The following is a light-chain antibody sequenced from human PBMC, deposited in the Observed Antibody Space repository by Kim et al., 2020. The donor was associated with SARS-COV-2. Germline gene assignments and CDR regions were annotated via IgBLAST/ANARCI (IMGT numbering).Light chain of an antibody. J-gene: IGKJ2*01. CDR1: QIVRSDY. CDR3: QQYGSSYT. Sequence: EIVLTQSPGTLSLSPGERATLSCRASQIVRSDYLAWYQQKPGQAPRLLIFGASSRAIGIPDRFSGSGSGTDFTLTISRLEPEDFAVYYCQQYGSSYTFGQGTKLEI. CDR2: GAS. V-gene: IGKV3-20*01.